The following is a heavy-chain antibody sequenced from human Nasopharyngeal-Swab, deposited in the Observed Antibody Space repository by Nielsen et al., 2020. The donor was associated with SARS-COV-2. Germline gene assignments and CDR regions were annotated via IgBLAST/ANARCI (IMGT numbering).Heavy chain of an antibody. D-gene: IGHD4-23*01. CDR1: GFTFSSYW. J-gene: IGHJ4*02. CDR2: IKEDGSEK. V-gene: IGHV3-7*03. CDR3: AGGNSADH. Sequence: GESLKISCAASGFTFSSYWMSWVRQAPGEGLEWVANIKEDGSEKYYVDSVKGRFTISRDNAKNSLYLQMNSLRAEDTAVYYCAGGNSADHWGQGTLVTVSS.